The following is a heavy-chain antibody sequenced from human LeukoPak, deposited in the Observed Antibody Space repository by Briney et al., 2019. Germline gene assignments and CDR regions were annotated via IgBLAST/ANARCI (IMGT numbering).Heavy chain of an antibody. D-gene: IGHD6-13*01. CDR2: ISYVESNK. CDR3: ARQSIPRYSSSWYYFDY. Sequence: GRSLRLSCAASGFTFSSYAMHWVRQAPGKGLEWVALISYVESNKYYADSVKGRFTISRDNSKNTLYLQMNSLRAEDTAVYYCARQSIPRYSSSWYYFDYWGQGTLVTVSS. CDR1: GFTFSSYA. J-gene: IGHJ4*02. V-gene: IGHV3-30*04.